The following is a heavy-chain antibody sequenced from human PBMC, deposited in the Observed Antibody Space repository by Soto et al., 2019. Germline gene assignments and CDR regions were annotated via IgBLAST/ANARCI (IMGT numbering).Heavy chain of an antibody. CDR3: ATLTIEHDYSSSWSPVFPYYFDC. Sequence: PGESLKISCKGSGYSFTSYWIGWVRQMPGKGLEWMGIIYPGDSDTRYSPSFQGQVTISADKSISTAYLQWSSLKASDTAMYYCATLTIEHDYSSSWSPVFPYYFDCWGQGTLVTVSS. D-gene: IGHD6-13*01. CDR1: GYSFTSYW. V-gene: IGHV5-51*01. J-gene: IGHJ4*02. CDR2: IYPGDSDT.